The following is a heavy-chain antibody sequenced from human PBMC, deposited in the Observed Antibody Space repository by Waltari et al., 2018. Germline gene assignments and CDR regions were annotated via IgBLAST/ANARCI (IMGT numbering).Heavy chain of an antibody. D-gene: IGHD2-2*01. CDR1: GFTSSDHY. J-gene: IGHJ4*02. CDR2: VRMRVNGSTT. CDR3: ARVQAHPPAKFYFDY. Sequence: EVQLVASGGAFVQPGGSLRLSCAASGFTSSDHYMDWVRQAPGKGLEWVGRVRMRVNGSTTEYAASVKGRFTISRDDSRNSLYLQMNRLRTEDTAVYYCARVQAHPPAKFYFDYWGQGTLVTVSS. V-gene: IGHV3-72*01.